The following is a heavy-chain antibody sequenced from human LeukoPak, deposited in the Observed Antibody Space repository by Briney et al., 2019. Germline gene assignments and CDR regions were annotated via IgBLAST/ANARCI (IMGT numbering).Heavy chain of an antibody. V-gene: IGHV3-43*01. CDR2: ISWDGGNT. Sequence: GGSLRLSCAASGFTLSRYSMNWVRQAPGKGLEWVSLISWDGGNTYYADSVKGRFTISRDNSENSLYLQMNSLRKEDTALYYCAICMVRGPFQYWGQGTLVTVSS. D-gene: IGHD3-10*01. CDR3: AICMVRGPFQY. CDR1: GFTLSRYS. J-gene: IGHJ4*02.